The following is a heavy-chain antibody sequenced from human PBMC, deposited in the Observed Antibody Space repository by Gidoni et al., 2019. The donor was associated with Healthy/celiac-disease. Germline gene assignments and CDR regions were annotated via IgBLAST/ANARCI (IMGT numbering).Heavy chain of an antibody. J-gene: IGHJ5*02. D-gene: IGHD6-13*01. CDR3: ARDLFVIAAAGTGYWFDP. V-gene: IGHV1-2*02. CDR1: GYTFTGYY. CDR2: INPNSGGT. Sequence: QVQLVQSGAEVKKPGASVKVSCKASGYTFTGYYMHWVRQAPGQGLEWMGWINPNSGGTNYAQKFQGRVTMTRDTSISTAYMELSRLRSDDTAVYYCARDLFVIAAAGTGYWFDPWGQGTLVTVSS.